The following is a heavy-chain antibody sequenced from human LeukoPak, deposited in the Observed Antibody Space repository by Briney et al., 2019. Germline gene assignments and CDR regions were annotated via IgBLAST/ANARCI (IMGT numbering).Heavy chain of an antibody. Sequence: GGSLSLSCAASGFTFSDYYMSWIRQAPGKGLEWVSYISSSGSTIYYADSVKGRFTISRDNAKNSLYLQMNSLRAEDTAVYYCARKGDIVVVPAANWGQGTLVTVSS. D-gene: IGHD2-2*01. CDR2: ISSSGSTI. CDR1: GFTFSDYY. CDR3: ARKGDIVVVPAAN. J-gene: IGHJ4*02. V-gene: IGHV3-11*01.